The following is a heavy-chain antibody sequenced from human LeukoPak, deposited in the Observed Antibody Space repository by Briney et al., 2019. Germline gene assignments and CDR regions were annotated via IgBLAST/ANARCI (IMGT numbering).Heavy chain of an antibody. J-gene: IGHJ4*02. D-gene: IGHD5-18*01. CDR2: IYYSGST. CDR3: ARKSRWLPFDY. Sequence: PSETLSLTCTVSGGSISSYYWCWIRQPPGKGLEWIGYIYYSGSTNYNPSLKSRVTISVDTSKNQFSLKLSFVTAADTAVYYCARKSRWLPFDYWGQGTLVTVSS. CDR1: GGSISSYY. V-gene: IGHV4-59*01.